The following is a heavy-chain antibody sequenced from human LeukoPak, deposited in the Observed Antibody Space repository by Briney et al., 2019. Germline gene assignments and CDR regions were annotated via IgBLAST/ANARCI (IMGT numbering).Heavy chain of an antibody. Sequence: GRSLRLSCAASGFSFSTYGMHWVRQAPGKGLEWVAVISYDGVDTYYGDSVKGRFTISRDNSKNMLSLQMNSLRPEDTAVYNCAKVAGWGLLKDAFDIWGQGTMVAVSS. CDR3: AKVAGWGLLKDAFDI. J-gene: IGHJ3*02. V-gene: IGHV3-30*18. D-gene: IGHD6-19*01. CDR1: GFSFSTYG. CDR2: ISYDGVDT.